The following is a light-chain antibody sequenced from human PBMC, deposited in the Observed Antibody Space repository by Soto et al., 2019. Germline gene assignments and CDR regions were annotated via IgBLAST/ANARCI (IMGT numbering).Light chain of an antibody. Sequence: EIVMTQSPATLSVSPVERATLSCRASQSVGSKLVWYQQKPGQAPRLLIYGASTRATGIPARFSGSGSGTEFTLTISSLQSEDSAVYYCQQYNNWPPITFGQGTRLEIK. J-gene: IGKJ5*01. CDR1: QSVGSK. CDR2: GAS. V-gene: IGKV3-15*01. CDR3: QQYNNWPPIT.